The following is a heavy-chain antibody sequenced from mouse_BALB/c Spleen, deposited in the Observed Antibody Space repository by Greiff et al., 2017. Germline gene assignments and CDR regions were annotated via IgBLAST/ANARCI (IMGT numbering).Heavy chain of an antibody. CDR3: AFDGYYWYFDV. CDR2: IDPANGNT. J-gene: IGHJ1*01. CDR1: GFNIKDTY. Sequence: EVQLQESGAELVKPGASVKLSCTASGFNIKDTYMHWVKQRPEQGLEWIGRIDPANGNTKYDPKFQGKATITADTSSNTAYLQLSSLTSEDTAVYYCAFDGYYWYFDVWGAGTTVTVSS. V-gene: IGHV14-3*02. D-gene: IGHD2-3*01.